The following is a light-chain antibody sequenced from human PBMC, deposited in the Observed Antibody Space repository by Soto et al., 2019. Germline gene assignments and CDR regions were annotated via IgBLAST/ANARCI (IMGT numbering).Light chain of an antibody. CDR2: RVS. CDR1: QSLVHTDGNTY. Sequence: DIVMTQTPLSSPVTLGQPASISCRSSQSLVHTDGNTYLSWLQQRPGQPPRLLIYRVSNRFSGVPDRFGGSGAGTGFTLKISRLEAADFGVYYCMQLTESTWTFGQGTKVEI. V-gene: IGKV2-24*01. CDR3: MQLTESTWT. J-gene: IGKJ1*01.